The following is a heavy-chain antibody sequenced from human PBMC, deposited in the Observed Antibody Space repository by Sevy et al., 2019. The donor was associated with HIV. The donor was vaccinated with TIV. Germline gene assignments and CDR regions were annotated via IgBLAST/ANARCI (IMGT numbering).Heavy chain of an antibody. CDR2: IKQDGSEK. Sequence: GGSLRLSCAASGFAFSSYWMSWVSQAPGKGLESVANIKQDGSEKYYVDSVKGRFTISRDNAKNSLYLQMNSLRAEDTAVYYCARSKYYYDSSGYYYFDYWGQGTLVTVSS. CDR1: GFAFSSYW. V-gene: IGHV3-7*01. D-gene: IGHD3-22*01. J-gene: IGHJ4*02. CDR3: ARSKYYYDSSGYYYFDY.